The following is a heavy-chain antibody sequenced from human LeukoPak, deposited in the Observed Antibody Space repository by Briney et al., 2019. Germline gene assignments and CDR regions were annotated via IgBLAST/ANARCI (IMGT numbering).Heavy chain of an antibody. Sequence: PSETLSLTCTVSGGSITTTSYYWGWIRQPPGKGLEWVGSFYYSGNTYYNPSLKSRLTISVDTSKSQFSLKLSSVTAADTAVYYCAREGGSGNYDFDYWGQGALVTVSS. CDR2: FYYSGNT. V-gene: IGHV4-39*02. CDR3: AREGGSGNYDFDY. D-gene: IGHD1-26*01. CDR1: GGSITTTSYY. J-gene: IGHJ4*02.